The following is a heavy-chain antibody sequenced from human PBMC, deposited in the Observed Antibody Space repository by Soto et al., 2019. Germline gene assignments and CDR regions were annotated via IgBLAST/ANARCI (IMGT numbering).Heavy chain of an antibody. CDR3: ARIPRYSFPTSDDLDS. CDR1: GGTFYTYT. J-gene: IGHJ4*02. D-gene: IGHD5-18*01. CDR2: ITPIYPTT. V-gene: IGHV1-69*15. Sequence: QVQLVQSGAEVRKPGSSVQVSCKASGGTFYTYTFSWVRQAPGQGLEWMGSITPIYPTTNYAEKFQGRLTVTAVGSTNTDYMELNSLTSEDTAVYYCARIPRYSFPTSDDLDSWGQGTLVTVSS.